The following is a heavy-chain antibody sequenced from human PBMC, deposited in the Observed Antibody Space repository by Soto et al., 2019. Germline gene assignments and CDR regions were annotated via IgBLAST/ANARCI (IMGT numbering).Heavy chain of an antibody. CDR3: ARTLAYCSSTSCYAPWFDS. Sequence: PSQTLSLTCAISGDSVSSNSVAWNWIRQSPSRGLEWLGRTYYRSKWYNDYAVSVKSRITINPDTSKNQFSLRLNSVTPEDTAVYYCARTLAYCSSTSCYAPWFDSWGQGTLVTVSS. CDR1: GDSVSSNSVA. V-gene: IGHV6-1*01. J-gene: IGHJ5*01. D-gene: IGHD2-2*01. CDR2: TYYRSKWYN.